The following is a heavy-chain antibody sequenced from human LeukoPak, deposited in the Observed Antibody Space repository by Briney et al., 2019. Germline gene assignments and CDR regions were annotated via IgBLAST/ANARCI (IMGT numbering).Heavy chain of an antibody. CDR1: GYTFTGYY. V-gene: IGHV1-2*02. Sequence: GASVKVSCKTSGYTFTGYYMHWVRQAPGQGLEWMGWIYPNSGGTNYAQKFQGRVTMTRDTSISTAYMELSRLRSDDTAVYYCARVGPYCGGDCYSNYWGQGTLVTVSS. J-gene: IGHJ4*02. CDR2: IYPNSGGT. CDR3: ARVGPYCGGDCYSNY. D-gene: IGHD2-21*02.